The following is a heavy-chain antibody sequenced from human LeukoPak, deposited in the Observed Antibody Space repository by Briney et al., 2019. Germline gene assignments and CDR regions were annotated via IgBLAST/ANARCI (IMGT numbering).Heavy chain of an antibody. CDR1: GGSISSYY. Sequence: SETLSLTCTVSGGSISSYYWSWIRQPPGKGLEWIGYIYYSGSTNYNPSLKSRVTISVDTSKNQFSLKLSSVTAADTAVYYCARHVEGRCSWYYYWGQGTLVTVSS. V-gene: IGHV4-59*08. CDR3: ARHVEGRCSWYYY. CDR2: IYYSGST. J-gene: IGHJ4*02. D-gene: IGHD6-13*01.